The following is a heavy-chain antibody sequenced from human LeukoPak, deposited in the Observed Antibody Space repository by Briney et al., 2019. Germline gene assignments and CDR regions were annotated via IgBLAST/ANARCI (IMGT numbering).Heavy chain of an antibody. D-gene: IGHD4-17*01. CDR3: ARRPTVTTADY. J-gene: IGHJ4*02. V-gene: IGHV4-34*01. CDR1: GGSFSGYY. CDR2: INHSGST. Sequence: PSETLSLTCAVYGGSFSGYYWSWIRQPPGKGLEWIGEINHSGSTNYNPSLKSRVTISVDTSKNQFSLKLSSVTAADTAVHYCARRPTVTTADYWGQGTLVTASS.